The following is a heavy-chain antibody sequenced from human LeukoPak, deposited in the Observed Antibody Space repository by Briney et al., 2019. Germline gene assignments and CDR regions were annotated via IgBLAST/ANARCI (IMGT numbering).Heavy chain of an antibody. D-gene: IGHD3-22*01. CDR2: INAGNGNT. V-gene: IGHV1-3*01. CDR3: ASSPYYYDSSGNFGFDY. Sequence: ASVKVSCKASGYTFTSYAMHWVRQAPGQRLEWMGWINAGNGNTKYSQKFQGSVTITRDTSASTAYMELSSLRSEDTAVYYCASSPYYYDSSGNFGFDYWGQGTLVTVSS. CDR1: GYTFTSYA. J-gene: IGHJ4*02.